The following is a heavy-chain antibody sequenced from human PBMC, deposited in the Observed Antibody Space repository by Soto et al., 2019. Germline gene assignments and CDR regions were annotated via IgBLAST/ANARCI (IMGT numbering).Heavy chain of an antibody. Sequence: PXETLSLTCTVSGGSISGYYWSWIRQPPGKGLEWIAYIDYSGSTQHNPSLQSRVTMSIDTSRNQISLKLSSVTAADTAVYYCVRDTSLQRTGSGMDVWGQGTTVTVSS. CDR1: GGSISGYY. J-gene: IGHJ6*02. V-gene: IGHV4-59*01. CDR3: VRDTSLQRTGSGMDV. D-gene: IGHD1-1*01. CDR2: IDYSGST.